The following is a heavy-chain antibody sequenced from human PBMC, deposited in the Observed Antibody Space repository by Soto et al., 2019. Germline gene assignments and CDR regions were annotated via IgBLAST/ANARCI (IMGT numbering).Heavy chain of an antibody. V-gene: IGHV1-3*01. D-gene: IGHD4-17*01. CDR1: GYTFTSYA. CDR3: ASSGYGDFADAFDI. Sequence: QVQLVQSGAEVKKPGASVKVSFKASGYTFTSYAMHWVRQAPGQRLEWMGWINAGNGNTKYSQKFQGRVTITRDISASTAYMELSSLRSEDTAVYYCASSGYGDFADAFDIWGQGTMVTVSS. J-gene: IGHJ3*02. CDR2: INAGNGNT.